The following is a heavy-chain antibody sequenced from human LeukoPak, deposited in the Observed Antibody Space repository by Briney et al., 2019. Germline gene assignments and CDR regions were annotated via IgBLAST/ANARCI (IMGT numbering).Heavy chain of an antibody. CDR3: ARGGRVLLWFGESKGLGAFDI. V-gene: IGHV5-51*01. D-gene: IGHD3-10*01. Sequence: GESLKISCKGSGYSFTSYWIGWVRQMPGKGLEWMGIIYPGDSDTRYSPSFQAQVTISADKSISTAYLQWSSLKASDTAMYYCARGGRVLLWFGESKGLGAFDIWGQGTMVTVSS. CDR1: GYSFTSYW. CDR2: IYPGDSDT. J-gene: IGHJ3*02.